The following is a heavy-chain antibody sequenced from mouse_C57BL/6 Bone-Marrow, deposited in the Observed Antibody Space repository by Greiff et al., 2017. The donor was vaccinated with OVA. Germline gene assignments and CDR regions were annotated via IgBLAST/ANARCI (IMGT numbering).Heavy chain of an antibody. Sequence: VQRVESGPGLVQPSQSLPITCTVSGFSLTSYGVHWVRQSPGKGLEWLGVIWRGGSTDYNAAFMSRLSITKDNSKSQVFFKMNSLQADDTAIYYCAKNGGLWYFDVWGTGTTVTVSS. CDR1: GFSLTSYG. CDR2: IWRGGST. J-gene: IGHJ1*03. V-gene: IGHV2-5*01. CDR3: AKNGGLWYFDV.